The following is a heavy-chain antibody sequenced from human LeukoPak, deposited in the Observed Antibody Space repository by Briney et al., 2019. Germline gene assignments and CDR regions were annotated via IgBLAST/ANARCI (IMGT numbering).Heavy chain of an antibody. V-gene: IGHV1-2*02. D-gene: IGHD3-3*01. Sequence: ASVKFSCKASGYTFTGYYMHWVRQAPGQGLEWMGWINPNSGGTNYAQKFQGRVTMTRDTSISTAYMELSRLRSDDTAVYYCARGRITIFGVVIMIDAFDIWGQGTMVTVSS. J-gene: IGHJ3*02. CDR3: ARGRITIFGVVIMIDAFDI. CDR1: GYTFTGYY. CDR2: INPNSGGT.